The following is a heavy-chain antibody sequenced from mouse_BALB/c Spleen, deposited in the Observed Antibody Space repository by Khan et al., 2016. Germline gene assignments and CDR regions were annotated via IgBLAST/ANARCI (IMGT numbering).Heavy chain of an antibody. Sequence: QVQLKQSGAELVRPGSSVKISCKASGYAFSSYWMNWVKQRPGQGLEWIGQIYPGDGDTNYNGKFKGKATLTADKSSSTAYMQLSSLTSEDSAVYFCARSPIHYYGRGWYFDVWAQGPRSPSPQ. CDR2: IYPGDGDT. J-gene: IGHJ1*01. CDR3: ARSPIHYYGRGWYFDV. CDR1: GYAFSSYW. D-gene: IGHD1-2*01. V-gene: IGHV1-80*01.